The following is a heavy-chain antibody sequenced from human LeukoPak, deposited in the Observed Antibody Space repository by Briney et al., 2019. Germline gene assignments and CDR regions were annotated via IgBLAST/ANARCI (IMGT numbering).Heavy chain of an antibody. J-gene: IGHJ4*02. Sequence: GGSLRLSCAASGFTFSSYSMNWVRQAPGKGLEWVSSISSSSSYIYYADSVKGRFTISRDNAKNSLYLQMNSLRAEDTAVYYCARESDSSGYYPDYWGQGTLVTVSS. V-gene: IGHV3-21*01. D-gene: IGHD3-22*01. CDR1: GFTFSSYS. CDR3: ARESDSSGYYPDY. CDR2: ISSSSSYI.